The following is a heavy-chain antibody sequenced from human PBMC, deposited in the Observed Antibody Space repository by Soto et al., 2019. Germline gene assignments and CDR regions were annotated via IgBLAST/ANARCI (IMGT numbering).Heavy chain of an antibody. Sequence: SETLSLTCAVYGGSFSGYYWSWIRQPPGKGLEWIGEINHSGSTNYNPSLKSRVTISVDTSKNQFSLKLSSVTAADTAVYYCARFSKKYYYDSSGYSNWGQGALVTVSS. V-gene: IGHV4-34*01. J-gene: IGHJ4*02. CDR3: ARFSKKYYYDSSGYSN. CDR1: GGSFSGYY. CDR2: INHSGST. D-gene: IGHD3-22*01.